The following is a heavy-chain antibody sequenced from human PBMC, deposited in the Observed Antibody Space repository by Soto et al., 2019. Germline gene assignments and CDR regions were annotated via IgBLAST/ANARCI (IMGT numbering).Heavy chain of an antibody. V-gene: IGHV1-8*01. CDR1: GYTFTSYD. J-gene: IGHJ6*02. D-gene: IGHD3-3*01. Sequence: ASVKVSCKASGYTFTSYDINWVRQATGQGLEWMGWMNPNSGNTGYAQKFQGRVTMTRNTSISTAYMELSSLRSEDTAVYYCARGYDFWRGYRPYYYYGMDVWGQGTTVTVYS. CDR2: MNPNSGNT. CDR3: ARGYDFWRGYRPYYYYGMDV.